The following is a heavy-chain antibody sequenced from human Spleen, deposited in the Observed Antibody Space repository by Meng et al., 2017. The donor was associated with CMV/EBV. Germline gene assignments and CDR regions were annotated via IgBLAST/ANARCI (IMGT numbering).Heavy chain of an antibody. D-gene: IGHD3-16*01. CDR2: INPSGGST. CDR3: ARGPPGGVVWTWGYYGMDV. CDR1: GYTFTSYY. Sequence: ASVKVSCKASGYTFTSYYMHWVRQAPGQGLEWMGIINPSGGSTSYAQKLQGRVTMTRDTPTSTVYMELSSLRSEDTAVYYCARGPPGGVVWTWGYYGMDVWGQGTTVTVSS. V-gene: IGHV1-46*01. J-gene: IGHJ6*02.